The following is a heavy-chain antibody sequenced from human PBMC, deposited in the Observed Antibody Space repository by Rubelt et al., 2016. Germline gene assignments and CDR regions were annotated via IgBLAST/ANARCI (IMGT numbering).Heavy chain of an antibody. D-gene: IGHD3-10*01. J-gene: IGHJ4*02. V-gene: IGHV1-46*03. CDR3: ARDPGSRGNDY. Sequence: QVQLVQSGAEVKKPGASVKVSCKASGYTFTSYGISWVRQAPGQGLEWMGIINPSGGSTSYAQKLQGRVAMTRDTSTSTVYRGLSGLGSEDTAVYYCARDPGSRGNDYWGQGTLVTVSS. CDR2: INPSGGST. CDR1: GYTFTSYG.